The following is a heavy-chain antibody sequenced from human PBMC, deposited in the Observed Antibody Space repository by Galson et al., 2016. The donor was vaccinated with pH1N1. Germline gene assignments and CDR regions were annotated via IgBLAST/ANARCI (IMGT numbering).Heavy chain of an antibody. D-gene: IGHD1/OR15-1a*01. CDR1: GFTVSSKY. Sequence: SLRLSCAASGFTVSSKYMSWVRQAPGKGLEWVSVIYSGGSTYYADSVKGRFTISRDTSKNTLYLQMNSLRAGDTAVYYCAKGGRVGTEGYYYAMDVWGQGTTVTVSS. CDR3: AKGGRVGTEGYYYAMDV. CDR2: IYSGGST. V-gene: IGHV3-53*01. J-gene: IGHJ6*02.